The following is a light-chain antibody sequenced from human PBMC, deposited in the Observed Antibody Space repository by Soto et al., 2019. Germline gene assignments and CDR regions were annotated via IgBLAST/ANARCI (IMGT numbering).Light chain of an antibody. CDR1: QTVRNNY. V-gene: IGKV3-20*01. CDR2: AAS. Sequence: EFVLTQSPGTLSLSPGERATLSCRASQTVRNNYLAWYQQKPGQAPRLLIYAASSRATGVPDRFSGSGSGTDFTLTISRLEPEDFAVYYCQQYGTSPYTFGQGTKVDIK. J-gene: IGKJ2*01. CDR3: QQYGTSPYT.